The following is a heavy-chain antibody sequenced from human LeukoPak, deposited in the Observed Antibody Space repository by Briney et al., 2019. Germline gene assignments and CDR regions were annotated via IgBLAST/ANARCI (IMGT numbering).Heavy chain of an antibody. CDR3: ARDGDQMYEVYDY. J-gene: IGHJ4*02. CDR1: GYTFTSYY. CDR2: INPSGDSI. V-gene: IGHV1-46*04. D-gene: IGHD1-14*01. Sequence: VVSVKVSCKASGYTFTSYYMHWVRQAPGQGLEWMGIINPSGDSIHYADSVKGRFTISRDNAKNFLFLEMNSLRAEDTAVYYCARDGDQMYEVYDYWGQGTLVTVSS.